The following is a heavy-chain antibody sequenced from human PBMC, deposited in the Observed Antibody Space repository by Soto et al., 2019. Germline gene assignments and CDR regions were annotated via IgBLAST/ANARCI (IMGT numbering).Heavy chain of an antibody. CDR2: IIPIFGTA. D-gene: IGHD3-3*01. CDR3: VRDYDFWSGQVREYYYYGMDV. Sequence: QVQLVQSGAEVKKPGSSVKVSCKASGGTFSSYAISWVRQAPGQGLEWMGGIIPIFGTANYAQKFQGRVTITADESTSTAYMELSSLRSEDTAVYYCVRDYDFWSGQVREYYYYGMDVWGQGTTVTVSS. V-gene: IGHV1-69*12. J-gene: IGHJ6*02. CDR1: GGTFSSYA.